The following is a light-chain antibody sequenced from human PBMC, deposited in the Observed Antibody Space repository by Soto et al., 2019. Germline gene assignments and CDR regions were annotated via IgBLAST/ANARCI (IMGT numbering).Light chain of an antibody. CDR1: QSVRTY. V-gene: IGKV3-11*01. CDR2: DAS. Sequence: EIVLTQSPVTLSLSPGERATLSCRASQSVRTYLAWYQQRPGQAPRLLIYDASNRATGIPARFSGSGSGTDFTLTISSLEPEDFAVYYCQHRHSWPGTFGQGTNLEIK. J-gene: IGKJ2*02. CDR3: QHRHSWPGT.